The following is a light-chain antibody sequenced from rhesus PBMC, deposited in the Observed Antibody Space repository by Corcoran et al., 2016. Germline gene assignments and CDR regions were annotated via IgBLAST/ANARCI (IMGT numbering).Light chain of an antibody. CDR3: LQYNSRPWT. CDR2: KAS. Sequence: DIQMTQSPSSLSASVGDKVTITCRASQGISSWLAWYQQKVGKAPKLLIYKASRLQSGVPSRFSGRGSGTACTLTISSLQPEDFATYFCLQYNSRPWTFGQGTKVEIK. V-gene: IGKV1-21*01. J-gene: IGKJ1*01. CDR1: QGISSW.